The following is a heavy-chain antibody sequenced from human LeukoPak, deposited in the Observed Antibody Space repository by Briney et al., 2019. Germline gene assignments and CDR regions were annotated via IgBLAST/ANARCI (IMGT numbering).Heavy chain of an antibody. CDR2: IYYSGRT. CDR1: GGSFSGYH. V-gene: IGHV4-34*01. J-gene: IGHJ4*02. D-gene: IGHD1-26*01. CDR3: ARDQATIILGYFDY. Sequence: PSETLSLTCAVYGGSFSGYHWSWIRQPPGKGLEWIGTIYYSGRTYYNPSLKSRVTISVDTSKNQFSLKLSSVTAADTAVYYCARDQATIILGYFDYWGQGTLVTVSS.